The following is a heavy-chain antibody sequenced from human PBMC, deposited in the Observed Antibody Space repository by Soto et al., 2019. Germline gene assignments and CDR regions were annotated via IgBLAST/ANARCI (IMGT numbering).Heavy chain of an antibody. Sequence: GGSLRLSCAASGFTFSDHYMDWVRQAPGKGLEWVGRTRNKANSYTTEYAATVKGRFTISRDDSKNSLYRQMNSLKTEDTAVYYCAREIDYYDSSGYYYDRRQYGMDVWGQGTTVTVSS. CDR3: AREIDYYDSSGYYYDRRQYGMDV. CDR2: TRNKANSYTT. J-gene: IGHJ6*02. V-gene: IGHV3-72*01. D-gene: IGHD3-22*01. CDR1: GFTFSDHY.